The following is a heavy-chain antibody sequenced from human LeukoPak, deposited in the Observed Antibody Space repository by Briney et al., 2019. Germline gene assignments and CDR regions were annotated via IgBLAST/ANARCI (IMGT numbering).Heavy chain of an antibody. Sequence: GGSLRLSCAVSGFTLSSSAMSWARQAPGKGLEWVSAISNNGGYTYYADSVQGRFTISRDNSKSTLCLQMNSLRAEDPAVYYCAKQLGYCSDGSCYFPYWGQGSLVADSS. CDR2: ISNNGGYT. D-gene: IGHD2-15*01. CDR3: AKQLGYCSDGSCYFPY. J-gene: IGHJ4*02. CDR1: GFTLSSSA. V-gene: IGHV3-23*01.